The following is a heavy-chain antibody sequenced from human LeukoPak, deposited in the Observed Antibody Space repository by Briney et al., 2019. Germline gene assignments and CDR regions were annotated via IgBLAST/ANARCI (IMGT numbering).Heavy chain of an antibody. Sequence: PSETLSLTCAVYGGSFSDYYWSWIRQSPGKGLEWIGEINHSGSTNYHPSLKRRVTISIDRSKTQFSLNLGSVTAADTGLYYCASGRIPYYHSYGMDVWGQGTTVTASS. D-gene: IGHD2-15*01. V-gene: IGHV4-34*01. CDR2: INHSGST. CDR1: GGSFSDYY. CDR3: ASGRIPYYHSYGMDV. J-gene: IGHJ6*02.